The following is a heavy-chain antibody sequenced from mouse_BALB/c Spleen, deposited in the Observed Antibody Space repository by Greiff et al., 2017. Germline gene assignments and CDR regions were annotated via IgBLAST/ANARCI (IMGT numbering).Heavy chain of an antibody. CDR2: IYPGNGDT. Sequence: VQLQQPGAELVKPGASVKMSCKASGYTFTSYNMHWVKQTPGQGLEWIGAIYPGNGDTSYNQKFKGKATLTADKSSSTAYMQLSSLTSEDSAVYYCAREDYRYLLFDYWGQGTTLTVSS. D-gene: IGHD2-14*01. V-gene: IGHV1-12*01. CDR3: AREDYRYLLFDY. J-gene: IGHJ2*01. CDR1: GYTFTSYN.